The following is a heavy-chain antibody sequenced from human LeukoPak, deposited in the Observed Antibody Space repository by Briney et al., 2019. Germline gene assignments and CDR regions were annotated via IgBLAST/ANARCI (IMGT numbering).Heavy chain of an antibody. Sequence: PGGSLRLSCAASGFTFSSYWMSWVRQAPGKGLEWVSSISSSSSYIYYADPVKGRFTISRDNAKNSLYLQMNSLRAEDTAVYYCAREWGYDSSGYSFGGQGTLVTVSS. V-gene: IGHV3-21*01. CDR3: AREWGYDSSGYSF. J-gene: IGHJ4*02. CDR1: GFTFSSYW. D-gene: IGHD3-22*01. CDR2: ISSSSSYI.